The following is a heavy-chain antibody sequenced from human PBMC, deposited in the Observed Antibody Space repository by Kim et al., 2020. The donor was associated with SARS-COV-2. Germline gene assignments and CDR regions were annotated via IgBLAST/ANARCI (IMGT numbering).Heavy chain of an antibody. V-gene: IGHV3-23*01. J-gene: IGHJ6*02. Sequence: GGSLRLSCAASGFTFSSYAMSWVRQAPGKGLEWVSAISGSGGSTYYADSVKGRFTISRVNSKNTLYLQMNSLRAEDTAVYYCAKAYCTNGVCFYYYYYYGMDVWGQGTTVTVSS. D-gene: IGHD2-8*01. CDR3: AKAYCTNGVCFYYYYYYGMDV. CDR2: ISGSGGST. CDR1: GFTFSSYA.